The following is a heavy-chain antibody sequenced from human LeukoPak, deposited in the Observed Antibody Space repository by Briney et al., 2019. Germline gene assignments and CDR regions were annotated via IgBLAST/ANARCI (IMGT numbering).Heavy chain of an antibody. Sequence: PSETLSLTCAVYGGSFSGYYWSWIRQPPGKGLEWIGEINHSGSTIYNPSLKSRVTISVDTSKNQFSLKLSSVTAADTAVYYCARGAYVTGTFFIDYWGQGTLVTVSS. CDR2: INHSGST. CDR3: ARGAYVTGTFFIDY. CDR1: GGSFSGYY. J-gene: IGHJ4*02. V-gene: IGHV4-34*01. D-gene: IGHD1-1*01.